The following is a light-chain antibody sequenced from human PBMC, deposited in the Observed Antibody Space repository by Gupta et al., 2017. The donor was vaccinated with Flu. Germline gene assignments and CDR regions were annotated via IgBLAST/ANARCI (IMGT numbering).Light chain of an antibody. Sequence: IYGASTRATGSPDRFSGSGSGRECTVTISTLQSEECAVYYCEQYKNCHRGMHTFGQGTKMEIK. V-gene: IGKV3-15*01. CDR2: GAS. CDR3: EQYKNCHRGMHT. J-gene: IGKJ2*01.